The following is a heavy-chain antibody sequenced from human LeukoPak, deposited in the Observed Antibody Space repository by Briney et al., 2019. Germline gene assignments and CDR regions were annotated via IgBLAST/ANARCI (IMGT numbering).Heavy chain of an antibody. Sequence: ASVKVSCKASGYTFTRYAMNWVRQAPGQGLEWMGWINTNTGSPTYAQGFTGRFVFSLDTSVSTAYLQISSLKAEDTGVYYCARGAVIMLYVPPLGYWGQGPLVTVSS. V-gene: IGHV7-4-1*02. D-gene: IGHD2-8*01. CDR1: GYTFTRYA. CDR3: ARGAVIMLYVPPLGY. CDR2: INTNTGSP. J-gene: IGHJ4*02.